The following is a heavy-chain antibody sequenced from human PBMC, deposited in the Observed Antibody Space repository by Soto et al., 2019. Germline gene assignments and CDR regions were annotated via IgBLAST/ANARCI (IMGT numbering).Heavy chain of an antibody. Sequence: QVQLQESGPGLVKPSGTLSLTCAVSGGSVGSSNWWSWVRQPPGKGLEWVGEMFHSVVTNYNPSLESRATISVDKSKNQFSLNLTSVTAADTAVYFCAQCSGWYDAFHIWGQGTVVTVSA. V-gene: IGHV4-4*02. CDR1: GGSVGSSNW. CDR3: AQCSGWYDAFHI. CDR2: MFHSVVT. D-gene: IGHD6-19*01. J-gene: IGHJ3*02.